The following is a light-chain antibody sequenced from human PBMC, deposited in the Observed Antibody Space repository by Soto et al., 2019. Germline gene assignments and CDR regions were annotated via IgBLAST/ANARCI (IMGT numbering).Light chain of an antibody. Sequence: DIQMTQSPSSLSASVGDSVTMTCRASQSIASYVNWYQQKPGKAPKLLIYAASTLQSGVPSRFSGSGSGTDFTLTISCLQSEDFATYYCQQYYSYSWTFGQGTKVDIK. CDR1: QSIASY. CDR2: AAS. J-gene: IGKJ1*01. CDR3: QQYYSYSWT. V-gene: IGKV1-39*01.